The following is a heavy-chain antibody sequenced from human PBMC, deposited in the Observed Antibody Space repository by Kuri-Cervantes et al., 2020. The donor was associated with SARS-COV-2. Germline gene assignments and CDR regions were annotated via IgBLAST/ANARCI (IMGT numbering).Heavy chain of an antibody. CDR1: GFTFSSFA. D-gene: IGHD1-7*01. CDR2: NSGSGVGT. CDR3: AKVELSFDY. V-gene: IGHV3-23*01. Sequence: GEFLKISCAASGFTFSSFAMSWVRQAPGKGLEWVSSNSGSGVGTYYADSVKGRFTISRDNSKNTLYLQMNSLRAEDSALYYCAKVELSFDYWGQGTLVTVSS. J-gene: IGHJ4*02.